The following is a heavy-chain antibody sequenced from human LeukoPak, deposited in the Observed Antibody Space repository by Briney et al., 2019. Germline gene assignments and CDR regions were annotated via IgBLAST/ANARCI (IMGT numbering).Heavy chain of an antibody. J-gene: IGHJ4*02. D-gene: IGHD3-22*01. CDR3: AKRGVVIRVILVGFHKEAYYFDS. CDR2: ISDSGGRT. Sequence: AGGSLRLSCAVSGITLSNYGMSWVRQAPGKGLEWVAGISDSGGRTKYADSVKGRFTISRDNSKNTLYLQINSLRAEDTAVYFCAKRGVVIRVILVGFHKEAYYFDSWGQGALVTVSS. V-gene: IGHV3-23*01. CDR1: GITLSNYG.